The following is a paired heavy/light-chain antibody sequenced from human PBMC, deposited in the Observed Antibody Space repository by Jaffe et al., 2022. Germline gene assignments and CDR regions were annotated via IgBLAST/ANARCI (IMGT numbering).Heavy chain of an antibody. J-gene: IGHJ4*02. V-gene: IGHV4-38-2*01. D-gene: IGHD3-9*01. CDR2: IYHSGST. Sequence: QVQLQESGPGLVKPSETLSLTCAVSGYSISSGYYWGWIRQPPGKGLEWIGSIYHSGSTYYNPSLKSRVTISVDTSKNQFSLKLSSVTAADTAVYYCARSLGYYDILTGYSLGLHFDYWGQGTLVTVSS. CDR3: ARSLGYYDILTGYSLGLHFDY. CDR1: GYSISSGYY.
Light chain of an antibody. J-gene: IGKJ2*01. CDR2: GAS. CDR1: QSVSSSY. V-gene: IGKV3-20*01. Sequence: EIVLTQSPGTLSLSPGERATLSCRASQSVSSSYLAWYQQKPGQAPRLLIYGASSRATGIPDRFSGSGSGTDFTLTISRLEPEDFAVYYCQQYGSSLPSTFGQGTKLEIK. CDR3: QQYGSSLPST.